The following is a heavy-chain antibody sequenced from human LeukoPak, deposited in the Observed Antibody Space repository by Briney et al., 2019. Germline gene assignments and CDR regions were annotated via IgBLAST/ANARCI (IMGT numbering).Heavy chain of an antibody. CDR1: GGSISSGDNY. Sequence: PSETLSLTCTVSGGSISSGDNYWSWIRQPPGKGLEWIGEIDHSGSTNYNPSLKSRVTISVDTSKNQFSLKLSSVTAADTAAYYCARERRITMIVVVITTQYYFDYWGQGTLVTVSS. V-gene: IGHV4-39*07. D-gene: IGHD3-22*01. CDR2: IDHSGST. CDR3: ARERRITMIVVVITTQYYFDY. J-gene: IGHJ4*02.